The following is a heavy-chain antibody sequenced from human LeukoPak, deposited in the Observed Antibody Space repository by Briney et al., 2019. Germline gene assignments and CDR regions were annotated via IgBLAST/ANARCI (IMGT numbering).Heavy chain of an antibody. V-gene: IGHV1-18*01. CDR3: ARDEGAYCGGDCYSPVDY. CDR2: ISAYNGNT. D-gene: IGHD2-21*02. J-gene: IGHJ4*02. Sequence: ASVTVSFKASGYTFTSYGISWVRQAPGQGLEWMGWISAYNGNTNYAQKLQGRVTMTTDTSTSTAYMELRSLRSDDTAVYYCARDEGAYCGGDCYSPVDYWGQGTLVTVSS. CDR1: GYTFTSYG.